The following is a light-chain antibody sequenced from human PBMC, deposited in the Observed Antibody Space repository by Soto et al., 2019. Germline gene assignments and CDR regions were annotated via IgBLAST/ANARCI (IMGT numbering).Light chain of an antibody. CDR2: KAS. CDR1: QSISTW. V-gene: IGKV1-5*03. Sequence: DIQMTQSPSTLSASVGDRVTITCRASQSISTWLAWYQQKAGKAPKLLIYKASSLEGGVPSRFSGSGSGTEFNITISSLQPDDFATYYCQQYNTYLLTFGGGTTVDIK. J-gene: IGKJ4*01. CDR3: QQYNTYLLT.